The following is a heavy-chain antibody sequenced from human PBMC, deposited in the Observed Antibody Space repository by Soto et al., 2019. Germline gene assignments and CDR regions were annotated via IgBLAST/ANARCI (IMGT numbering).Heavy chain of an antibody. V-gene: IGHV3-48*01. J-gene: IGHJ5*02. D-gene: IGHD6-13*01. CDR3: ARHPERIAQIGWFDP. CDR1: GFTFSSYS. CDR2: ISSSSSTI. Sequence: HPGGSLRLSCAASGFTFSSYSMNWVRQAPGKGLEWVSYISSSSSTIYYADSVKGRFTISRDNAKNSLYLQMNSLRAEVTAVYYCARHPERIAQIGWFDPWGQGTLVTVSS.